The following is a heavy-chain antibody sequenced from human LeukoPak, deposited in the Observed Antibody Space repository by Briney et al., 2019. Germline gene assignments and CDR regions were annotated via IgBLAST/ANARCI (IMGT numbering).Heavy chain of an antibody. D-gene: IGHD3-22*01. CDR3: ARHGINYYDSSGYYLNWFDP. CDR1: GYSFTSYW. J-gene: IGHJ5*02. V-gene: IGHV5-51*01. CDR2: IYPGDSDT. Sequence: GESLKISCKGSGYSFTSYWIGWVRQMPGEGLEWMGIIYPGDSDTRYSPSFQGQVTISADKSISTAYLQWSSLKASDTAMYYCARHGINYYDSSGYYLNWFDPWGQGTLVTVSS.